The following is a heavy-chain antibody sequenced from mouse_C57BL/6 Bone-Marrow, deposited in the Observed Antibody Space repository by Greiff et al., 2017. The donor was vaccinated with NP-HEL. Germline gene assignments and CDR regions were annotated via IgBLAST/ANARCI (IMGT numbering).Heavy chain of an antibody. D-gene: IGHD1-1*01. Sequence: EVQLQQSGPELVKPGASVKISCKASGYSFTGYFMNWVMQSHGKSLEWIGRINPYNGDTFYNQKFKGKATLTVDKSSSTAHMELRSLTSEDSAVYYCSRCRYCGSSALYYARDYWGQGTSVTVSS. CDR3: SRCRYCGSSALYYARDY. CDR2: INPYNGDT. J-gene: IGHJ4*01. CDR1: GYSFTGYF. V-gene: IGHV1-20*01.